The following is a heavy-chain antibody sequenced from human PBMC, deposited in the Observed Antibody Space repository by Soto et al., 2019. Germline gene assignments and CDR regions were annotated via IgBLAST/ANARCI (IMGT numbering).Heavy chain of an antibody. D-gene: IGHD2-21*02. CDR3: ARASRAREGFTAYCGGDCSSPIDY. CDR2: IKPNSGGT. J-gene: IGHJ4*02. V-gene: IGHV1-2*04. Sequence: ASVKVSCKASGYTFTGYYMHWVRQAPGQGLEWMGWIKPNSGGTNYAQKFQGWVTMTRDTSISTAYMELSRLRSDDTAVYYCARASRAREGFTAYCGGDCSSPIDYWGQGTLVTVSS. CDR1: GYTFTGYY.